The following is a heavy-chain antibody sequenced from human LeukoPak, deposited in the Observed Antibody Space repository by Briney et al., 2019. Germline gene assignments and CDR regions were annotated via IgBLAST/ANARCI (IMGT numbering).Heavy chain of an antibody. CDR3: SRGGAPAGYAYDI. CDR2: IGTAGDT. CDR1: GFTFRNFD. V-gene: IGHV3-13*01. D-gene: IGHD6-13*01. J-gene: IGHJ3*02. Sequence: PGGSLRRSCATSGFTFRNFDLHWVRQATGEGLEWVSAIGTAGDTYYPDSVKGRFTISRDNAKNSFYLQMNNLRVGDTAVHYCSRGGAPAGYAYDIWGHGTVVTVSS.